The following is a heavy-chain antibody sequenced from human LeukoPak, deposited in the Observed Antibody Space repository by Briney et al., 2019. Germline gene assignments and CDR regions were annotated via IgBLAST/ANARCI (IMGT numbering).Heavy chain of an antibody. D-gene: IGHD3-22*01. CDR3: ARERLLNYYDFFDY. J-gene: IGHJ4*02. CDR1: GFTFSSYG. Sequence: GGSLRLSCAASGFTFSSYGMHWVRRAPGKGLEWVALIWYDGSNKYYADSVKGRFTISRDNSKNTLYLQMNSLRAEDTAVYYCARERLLNYYDFFDYWGQGTLVTVSS. CDR2: IWYDGSNK. V-gene: IGHV3-33*01.